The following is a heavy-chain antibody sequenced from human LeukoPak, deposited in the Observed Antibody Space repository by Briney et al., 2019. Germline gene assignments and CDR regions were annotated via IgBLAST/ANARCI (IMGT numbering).Heavy chain of an antibody. CDR1: GGSFSGYY. D-gene: IGHD1-26*01. Sequence: PSETLSLTCAVYGGSFSGYYWSWLRQPPGKGLEWIGEINHSGSTNYNPSLKSRVTISVDTSKNQFSLKLSSVTAADTAVYYCAREGSYPSYGMDVWGQGTTVTVSS. J-gene: IGHJ6*02. V-gene: IGHV4-34*01. CDR3: AREGSYPSYGMDV. CDR2: INHSGST.